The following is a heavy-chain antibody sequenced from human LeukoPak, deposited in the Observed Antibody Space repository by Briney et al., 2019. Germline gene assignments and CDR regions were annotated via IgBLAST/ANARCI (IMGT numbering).Heavy chain of an antibody. CDR1: GFIFSDYY. D-gene: IGHD3-10*01. CDR3: ARSRFGELLSAPDY. V-gene: IGHV3-11*04. J-gene: IGHJ4*02. Sequence: PGGSLRLSCAASGFIFSDYYMSWIRQAPGKGLEWVSYISSSGTTAIYYADSVKGRFTISRDNAKNSLYLQMNSLRPEDTAVYYCARSRFGELLSAPDYWGQGTLVTVSS. CDR2: ISSSGTTAI.